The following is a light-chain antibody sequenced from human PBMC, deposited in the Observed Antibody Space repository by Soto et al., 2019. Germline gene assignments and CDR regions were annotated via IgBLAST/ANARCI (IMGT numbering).Light chain of an antibody. CDR2: GAS. CDR3: QQDNNWPQT. J-gene: IGKJ1*01. Sequence: EIVMTQSPATLSVSPGERATLSCRASQSVSSNLAWYQQKHDQAHRLLIYGASTRATGIPARFSGSGSGTSFTLTSSSLQSADFAVYYCQQDNNWPQTFGKGNKVDIK. CDR1: QSVSSN. V-gene: IGKV3-15*01.